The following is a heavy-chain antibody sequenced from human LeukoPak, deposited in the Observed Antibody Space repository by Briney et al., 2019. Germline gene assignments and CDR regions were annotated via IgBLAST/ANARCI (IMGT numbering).Heavy chain of an antibody. J-gene: IGHJ4*02. V-gene: IGHV3-23*01. CDR1: GFTFSSYA. CDR3: AKGCTPMGQAHDY. CDR2: ISGSGGST. D-gene: IGHD5-18*01. Sequence: PGGSLRLSCAASGFTFSSYAMSWVRQAPGKGLEWVSTISGSGGSTYYAGSVKGRFTVSRDNSENTLYLQMSSLRAEDTAVYYCAKGCTPMGQAHDYWGQGTLVTVSS.